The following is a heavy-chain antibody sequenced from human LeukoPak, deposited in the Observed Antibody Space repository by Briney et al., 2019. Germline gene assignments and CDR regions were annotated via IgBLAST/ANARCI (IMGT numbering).Heavy chain of an antibody. D-gene: IGHD2-8*01. J-gene: IGHJ5*02. CDR2: IYYSGTT. V-gene: IGHV4-39*07. CDR3: AREYMVYALFDP. CDR1: GGSIISGSKY. Sequence: LSETLSLTCTVSGGSIISGSKYWGWIRQAPGTGLEWIGSIYYSGTTYYNPSLKSRVTISVDTSKNQFSLKLSSVTAADTAVYYCAREYMVYALFDPWGQGTLVTVSS.